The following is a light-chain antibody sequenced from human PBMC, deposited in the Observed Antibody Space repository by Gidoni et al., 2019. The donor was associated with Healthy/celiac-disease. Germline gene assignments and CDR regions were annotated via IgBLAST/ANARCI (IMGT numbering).Light chain of an antibody. CDR3: QQSYSTPRT. J-gene: IGKJ1*01. CDR1: QSISSY. Sequence: DIQMTHSPSSLSASVGARVTITCRAIQSISSYLNWYQQQPGKAAKLLIYAASSLQSGVPSRCSGSGAGTDFTLTISSLQPEDFATYYCQQSYSTPRTFGQGTKVEIK. CDR2: AAS. V-gene: IGKV1-39*01.